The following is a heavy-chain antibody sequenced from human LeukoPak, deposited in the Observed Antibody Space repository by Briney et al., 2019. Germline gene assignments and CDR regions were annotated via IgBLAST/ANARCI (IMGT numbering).Heavy chain of an antibody. CDR1: GFTVSSNY. V-gene: IGHV3-66*01. Sequence: QAGGSLRLSCAASGFTVSSNYMSWVRQAPGKGLEWVSVIYSGGSTYYADSVKGRFTISRDNSKNTLYLQMNSLRAEDTAVYYCARDRDLFALRSGAFDIWGQGTMVTVSS. CDR2: IYSGGST. D-gene: IGHD5-24*01. CDR3: ARDRDLFALRSGAFDI. J-gene: IGHJ3*02.